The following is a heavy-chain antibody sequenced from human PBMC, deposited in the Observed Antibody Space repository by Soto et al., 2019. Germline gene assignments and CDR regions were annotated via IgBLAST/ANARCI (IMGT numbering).Heavy chain of an antibody. J-gene: IGHJ4*02. Sequence: GGSLRLSCAASGFTFSSYAMSWVRQAPGKGLEWVSAISGSGGSTYSADSVKGRFTISRDNSKNTLYLQMNSLRAEDTAVYYFAKAMSGSYYYFDSLGQGTLVPVSS. CDR3: AKAMSGSYYYFDS. CDR2: ISGSGGST. D-gene: IGHD1-26*01. V-gene: IGHV3-23*01. CDR1: GFTFSSYA.